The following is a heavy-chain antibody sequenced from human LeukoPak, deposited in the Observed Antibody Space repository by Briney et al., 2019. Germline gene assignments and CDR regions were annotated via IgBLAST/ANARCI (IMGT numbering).Heavy chain of an antibody. CDR3: ARTPPINYDFWSGPTHYYFDY. CDR1: GGSISSYY. J-gene: IGHJ4*02. D-gene: IGHD3-3*01. CDR2: IYYSGSI. V-gene: IGHV4-59*01. Sequence: KASETLSLTCTVSGGSISSYYWSWIRQPPGKGLEWIGYIYYSGSINYNPSLKSRVTISVDTSKNQFSLKLSSVTAADTAVYYCARTPPINYDFWSGPTHYYFDYWGQGTLVTVSS.